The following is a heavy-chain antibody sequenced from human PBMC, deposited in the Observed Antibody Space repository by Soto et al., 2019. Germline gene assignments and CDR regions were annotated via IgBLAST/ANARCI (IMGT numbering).Heavy chain of an antibody. J-gene: IGHJ4*02. Sequence: QLQLQESGSGLVKPSQTLSLTCAVSGGSISSSGYSWSWVRQPPGKGLEWIGYIYHSGSTYYNPSLKSRVTISVDRSKNQFSLKLSSVTAADTAVYYCARAGDLGAVAVDYWGQGTLVTVPS. CDR2: IYHSGST. CDR3: ARAGDLGAVAVDY. D-gene: IGHD6-19*01. V-gene: IGHV4-30-2*01. CDR1: GGSISSSGYS.